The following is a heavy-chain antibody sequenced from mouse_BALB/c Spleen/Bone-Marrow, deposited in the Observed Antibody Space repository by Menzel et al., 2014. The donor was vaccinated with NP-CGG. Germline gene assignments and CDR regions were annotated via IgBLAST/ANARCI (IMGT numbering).Heavy chain of an antibody. D-gene: IGHD2-3*01. CDR1: GLTFSSFG. CDR2: ISSGSSTI. Sequence: VQLKESGGGLVQPGGSRKLSCAASGLTFSSFGMHWVRQAPEKGLEWVAYISSGSSTIYYADTVKGRFTISRDNPKNTLFLQKTSLRSEDTAMYYCARRDDGYYNFDYWGQGTTLTVSS. CDR3: ARRDDGYYNFDY. J-gene: IGHJ2*01. V-gene: IGHV5-17*02.